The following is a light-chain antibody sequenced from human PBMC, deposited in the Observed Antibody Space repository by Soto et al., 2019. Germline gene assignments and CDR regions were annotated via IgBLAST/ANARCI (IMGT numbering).Light chain of an antibody. V-gene: IGKV3-20*01. CDR1: QSVSNS. CDR2: GAS. Sequence: EIVMTQSPATLSVSPGERATLSCRASQSVSNSLAWHQQKPGQAPRLLIYGASTRATGIPARFSGSGSGTDFTLTISRLEPEDFAVYYCQQYGSSPPTFGQGTKVDIK. J-gene: IGKJ1*01. CDR3: QQYGSSPPT.